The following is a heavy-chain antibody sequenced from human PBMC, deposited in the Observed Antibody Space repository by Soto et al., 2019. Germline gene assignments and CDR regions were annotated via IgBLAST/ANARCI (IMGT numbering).Heavy chain of an antibody. V-gene: IGHV2-5*02. CDR3: ARLGNSYGYASWLDP. D-gene: IGHD5-18*01. J-gene: IGHJ5*02. CDR2: IYWDDDK. Sequence: QITLKESGPTLVKPTQTLTLTCTFSGFSLSTSAVGVGWIRQPPGRALEWLALIYWDDDKHYSPSLRTRLTITKDTSKNQVVLTMTNMDPVDTAVYYCARLGNSYGYASWLDPWGQGTLVTVSS. CDR1: GFSLSTSAVG.